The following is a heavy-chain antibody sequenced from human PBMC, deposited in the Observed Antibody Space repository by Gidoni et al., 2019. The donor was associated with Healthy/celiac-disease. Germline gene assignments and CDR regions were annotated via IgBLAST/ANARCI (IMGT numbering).Heavy chain of an antibody. D-gene: IGHD7-27*01. V-gene: IGHV1-69*01. Sequence: QVQLVQSGAEVKKPGSAVNVSCKASGGTFSSYAISWVRQAPGQGLEWMGGIIPIFGTANYAQKFQGRVTITADESTSTAYMELSSLRSEDTAVYYCARVSSGNVPTGGFDYWGQGTLVTVSS. CDR3: ARVSSGNVPTGGFDY. CDR1: GGTFSSYA. CDR2: IIPIFGTA. J-gene: IGHJ4*02.